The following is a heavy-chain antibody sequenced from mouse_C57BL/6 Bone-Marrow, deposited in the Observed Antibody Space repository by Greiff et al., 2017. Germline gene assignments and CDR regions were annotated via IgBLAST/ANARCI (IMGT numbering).Heavy chain of an antibody. CDR2: IYPGNSDT. Sequence: VQLQQSGTVLARPGASVKMSCTTSGYTFTSYWMHWVKQRPGQGLEWIGAIYPGNSDTSYNQRFKGKAKLTAVTSASTAYMELSSLTNEDSAVYYCTRDGSSYRHFDYWGQGTTLTVSS. J-gene: IGHJ2*01. V-gene: IGHV1-5*01. CDR3: TRDGSSYRHFDY. CDR1: GYTFTSYW. D-gene: IGHD1-1*01.